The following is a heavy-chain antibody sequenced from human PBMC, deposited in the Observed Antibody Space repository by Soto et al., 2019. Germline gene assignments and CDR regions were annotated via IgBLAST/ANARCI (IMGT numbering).Heavy chain of an antibody. J-gene: IGHJ4*02. D-gene: IGHD4-17*01. V-gene: IGHV1-18*04. CDR2: ISAYNGNA. Sequence: ASVKVSCKASGYTFITYGINWVRQAPGQGLEWMGWISAYNGNANYAQTLQDRGTLTTDTSTSTAYMELRSLRSDDTAVYYCARDRGPTYGGNAFDYWGQGTLVT. CDR3: ARDRGPTYGGNAFDY. CDR1: GYTFITYG.